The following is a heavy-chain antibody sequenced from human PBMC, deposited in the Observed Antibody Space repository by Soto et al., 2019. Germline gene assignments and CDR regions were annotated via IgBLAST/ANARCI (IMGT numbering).Heavy chain of an antibody. J-gene: IGHJ6*02. V-gene: IGHV3-23*01. D-gene: IGHD6-13*01. CDR2: ISGSGGST. CDR3: AKDRGLNSSSWYSYYYYYGMDV. CDR1: GFTFSSYA. Sequence: GGSLRLSCAASGFTFSSYAMSWVRQAPGKGLEWVSAISGSGGSTYYADSVKGRFTISRDNSKNTLYLQMNSLRAEDTAVYYCAKDRGLNSSSWYSYYYYYGMDVWGQGTTVNVSS.